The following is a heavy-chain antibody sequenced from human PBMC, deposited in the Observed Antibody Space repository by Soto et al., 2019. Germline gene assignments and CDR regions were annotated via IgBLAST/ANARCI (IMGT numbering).Heavy chain of an antibody. Sequence: GXSVNVSSQGSVYTFITYYMHWVRQPPGQCVAGMAIISPDGGRTCYAQMFQGRVTMTRATSTSTFYMELGTLKPLCTAVYFCATRDPGHYWGQGTMVTVSS. CDR3: ATRDPGHY. J-gene: IGHJ4*02. CDR1: VYTFITYY. V-gene: IGHV1-46*01. CDR2: ISPDGGRT.